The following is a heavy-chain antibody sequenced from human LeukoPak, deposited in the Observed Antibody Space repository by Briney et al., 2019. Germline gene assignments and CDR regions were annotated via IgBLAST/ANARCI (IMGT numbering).Heavy chain of an antibody. Sequence: ASVTVSCKASGYTFTSYGISWVRQAPGQGREWMGWISAYNGNTNYAQKLQGRVTMTTDTSTSTAYMELRSLRSDDTAVYYCARAPEMITFGGVIVRTHFDYWGQGTLVTVSS. V-gene: IGHV1-18*01. J-gene: IGHJ4*02. CDR3: ARAPEMITFGGVIVRTHFDY. D-gene: IGHD3-16*02. CDR2: ISAYNGNT. CDR1: GYTFTSYG.